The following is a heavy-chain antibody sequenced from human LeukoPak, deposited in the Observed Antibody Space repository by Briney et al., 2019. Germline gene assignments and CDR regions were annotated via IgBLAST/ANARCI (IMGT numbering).Heavy chain of an antibody. J-gene: IGHJ4*02. V-gene: IGHV4-59*01. Sequence: SETLSLTCTVYGGSISSYYWSWIRQPPGKGLEWIGYISYSGTTNYNPSLKSRVTISVAPSKNQFSLKLRSVTAPDTAVYYCARDRGNYFDYWGQGTLVTVSS. CDR2: ISYSGTT. CDR1: GGSISSYY. CDR3: ARDRGNYFDY. D-gene: IGHD6-13*01.